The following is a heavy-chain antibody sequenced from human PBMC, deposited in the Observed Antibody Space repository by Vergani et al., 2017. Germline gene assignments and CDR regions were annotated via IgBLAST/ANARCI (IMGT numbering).Heavy chain of an antibody. D-gene: IGHD3-10*01. Sequence: QVQLHQSGPGLVKPSQTLSLTCAISGDRVSNKSAGWNWIRQSPSRGLEWLGRTYFRSKWYNDYAVSVKSRITINPDTSKNQFSLQLNSVTAADTAVYYCARDNYSTSGSFLDPWGQGILVIVSS. CDR1: GDRVSNKSAG. CDR3: ARDNYSTSGSFLDP. J-gene: IGHJ5*02. V-gene: IGHV6-1*01. CDR2: TYFRSKWYN.